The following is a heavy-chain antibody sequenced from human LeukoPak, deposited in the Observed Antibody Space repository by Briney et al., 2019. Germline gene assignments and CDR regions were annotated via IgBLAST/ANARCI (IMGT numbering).Heavy chain of an antibody. CDR1: GYTFTGYY. J-gene: IGHJ4*02. D-gene: IGHD3-22*01. CDR3: ARVPYDSSGYYCVLPNFDY. Sequence: ASVKVSCKASGYTFTGYYMHWVRQAPGQGLEWMGWINPNSGDTNYAQKLQGRVTMTTDTSTSTAYMELRGLRSDDTAVYYCARVPYDSSGYYCVLPNFDYWGQGTLVTVSS. V-gene: IGHV1-2*02. CDR2: INPNSGDT.